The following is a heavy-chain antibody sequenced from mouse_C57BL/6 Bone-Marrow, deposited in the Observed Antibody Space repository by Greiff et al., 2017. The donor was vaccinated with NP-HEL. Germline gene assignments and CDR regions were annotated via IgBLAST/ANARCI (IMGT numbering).Heavy chain of an antibody. V-gene: IGHV14-4*01. CDR1: GFNIKDDY. CDR3: TTPYYGSSYFDY. Sequence: EVQLQQSGAELVRPGASVKLSCTASGFNIKDDYMHWVKQRPEQGLEWIGWIDPDNGDTEYASKFQGKATITADTSSNTAYLPLSSLTSEDTAVYYCTTPYYGSSYFDYWGQGTTLTVSS. D-gene: IGHD1-1*01. CDR2: IDPDNGDT. J-gene: IGHJ2*01.